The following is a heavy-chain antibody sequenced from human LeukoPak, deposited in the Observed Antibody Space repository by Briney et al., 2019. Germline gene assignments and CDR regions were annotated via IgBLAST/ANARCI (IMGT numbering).Heavy chain of an antibody. CDR2: ISSNGGST. Sequence: PGGSLRLSCSASGFTFNSYVMHWDRQAPGKGLEYVSAISSNGGSTYYADSVKGRFTISRDNSKNTLYLQMSSLRGEDTAVYYYGKVAGKWIPDYWGHGTLVTVSS. D-gene: IGHD1-14*01. J-gene: IGHJ4*01. CDR3: GKVAGKWIPDY. V-gene: IGHV3-64D*09. CDR1: GFTFNSYV.